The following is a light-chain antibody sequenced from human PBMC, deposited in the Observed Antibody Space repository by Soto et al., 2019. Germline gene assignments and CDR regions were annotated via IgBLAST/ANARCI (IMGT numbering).Light chain of an antibody. CDR2: KAS. CDR3: QQYNDNWT. V-gene: IGKV1-5*03. J-gene: IGKJ1*01. Sequence: DIQMTQSPSTLSASVGDRVTITCRASQSISSWLAWHQQKPGKAPRLLIYKASNLESGPPSRFSGRGSGTEFTITTTRLQPDDSANYYCQQYNDNWTLGQGTKVEIK. CDR1: QSISSW.